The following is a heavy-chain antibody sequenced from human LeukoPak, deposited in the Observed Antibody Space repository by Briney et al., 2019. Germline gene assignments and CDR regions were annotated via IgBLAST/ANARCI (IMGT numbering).Heavy chain of an antibody. D-gene: IGHD2-21*01. CDR2: ISAYNGNT. CDR1: GYTFTSYG. CDR3: ARVVERHPYYYYYMDV. V-gene: IGHV1-18*01. Sequence: GASVKVSCKASGYTFTSYGISWVRQAPGQGLEWMGWISAYNGNTNYAQKLQGRVTMTTDTSTSTAYMELRSLRSDDTAVYYCARVVERHPYYYYYMDVWGKGTTVTVSS. J-gene: IGHJ6*03.